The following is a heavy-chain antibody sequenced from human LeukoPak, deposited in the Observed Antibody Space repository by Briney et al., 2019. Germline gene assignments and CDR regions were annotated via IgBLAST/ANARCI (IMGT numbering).Heavy chain of an antibody. Sequence: QPGGSLRLSCAASGFTFSSYSMNWVRQAPGKGLEWVSHITASGTAMFYADSVKGRFTISRDNAKNSLYLQMNSLRDEDTAEYYCASSGSYRFDYWGQGTLVTVSS. CDR2: ITASGTAM. J-gene: IGHJ4*02. CDR1: GFTFSSYS. CDR3: ASSGSYRFDY. D-gene: IGHD1-26*01. V-gene: IGHV3-48*02.